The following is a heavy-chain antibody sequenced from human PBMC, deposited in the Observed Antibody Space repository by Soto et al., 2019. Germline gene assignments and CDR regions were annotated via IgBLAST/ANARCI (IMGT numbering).Heavy chain of an antibody. J-gene: IGHJ4*02. V-gene: IGHV4-34*01. D-gene: IGHD2-15*01. Sequence: SEALSVTCAVYGGSFSGYYWTLSRQPPGKELEWIGEINHSRSTNYNPSLKNRVTISVDTSKNQFSLELSSVTAADTAVYYCAGGVCSGGSCYGMVIYWGQGTLVTVSS. CDR3: AGGVCSGGSCYGMVIY. CDR2: INHSRST. CDR1: GGSFSGYY.